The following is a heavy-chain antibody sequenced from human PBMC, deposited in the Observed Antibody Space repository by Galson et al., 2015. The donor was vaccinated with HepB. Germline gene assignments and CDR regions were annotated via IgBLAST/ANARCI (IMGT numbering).Heavy chain of an antibody. D-gene: IGHD3-3*01. V-gene: IGHV3-23*01. CDR1: GFTFSTYA. CDR2: VRFDGSNT. J-gene: IGHJ4*02. Sequence: SLRLSCAGSGFTFSTYAMNWVRQSSGKGLEWVSSVRFDGSNTYYADSVKGRFTISRDNSNNTVYLQMNSLRDEDTAVYYCARANVLTLFGVATHFDYWGQGALVTVSS. CDR3: ARANVLTLFGVATHFDY.